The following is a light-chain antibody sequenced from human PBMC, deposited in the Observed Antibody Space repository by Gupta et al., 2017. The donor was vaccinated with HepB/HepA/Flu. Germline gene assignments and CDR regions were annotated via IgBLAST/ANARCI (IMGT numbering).Light chain of an antibody. CDR1: SLRNYY. Sequence: SSELTQDPAVSVALGQTVRITCQGDSLRNYYASWYQQKPAQAPVLVIYGENNRPSGIPDRISGSTSGTTASFTITGAQAEEEADYYCNSPDTSSNILVFGGGTKLTVL. V-gene: IGLV3-19*01. CDR3: NSPDTSSNILV. J-gene: IGLJ2*01. CDR2: GEN.